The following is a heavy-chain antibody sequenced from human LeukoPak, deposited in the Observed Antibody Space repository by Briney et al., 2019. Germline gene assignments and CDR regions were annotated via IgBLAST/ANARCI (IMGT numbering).Heavy chain of an antibody. CDR3: ARSSRQWLEYYFDY. J-gene: IGHJ4*02. Sequence: PGRSLRLSCAASGFTFSSYAMHWVRQAPGKGLEWVAVISYDGSNKYYADSVKGRFTISRDNSKNTLYLQMNSLRAEDTAVYYCARSSRQWLEYYFDYWGQGTLVTVSS. CDR2: ISYDGSNK. CDR1: GFTFSSYA. D-gene: IGHD6-19*01. V-gene: IGHV3-30*04.